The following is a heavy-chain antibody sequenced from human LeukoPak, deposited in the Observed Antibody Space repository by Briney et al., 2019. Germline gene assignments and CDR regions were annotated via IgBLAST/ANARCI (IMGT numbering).Heavy chain of an antibody. J-gene: IGHJ4*02. CDR3: ARRRDGYNFGSFYFDY. CDR2: IFHTGNT. CDR1: GGSITNYY. V-gene: IGHV4-59*08. Sequence: SETLSLTCTVSGGSITNYYWSWIRQPPGKGLEWIGSIFHTGNTYDNPSLKGRVTTSVDTSKNQFSLSLKAVTAADTAVYYCARRRDGYNFGSFYFDYWGQGILVTVSS. D-gene: IGHD5-24*01.